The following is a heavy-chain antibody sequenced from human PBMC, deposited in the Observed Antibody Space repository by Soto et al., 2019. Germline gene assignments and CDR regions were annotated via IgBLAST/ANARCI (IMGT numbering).Heavy chain of an antibody. CDR2: ISYDGSNK. CDR3: AAAGIGLWFSGEPY. D-gene: IGHD6-13*01. V-gene: IGHV3-30*03. Sequence: TGGSLRLSCAASGFTFSSYGMHWVRQAPGKGLEWVAVISYDGSNKYYADSVKGRFTISRDNSKNTLYLQMNSLRAEDTAVYYCAAAGIGLWFSGEPYWGQGTLVTVSS. J-gene: IGHJ4*02. CDR1: GFTFSSYG.